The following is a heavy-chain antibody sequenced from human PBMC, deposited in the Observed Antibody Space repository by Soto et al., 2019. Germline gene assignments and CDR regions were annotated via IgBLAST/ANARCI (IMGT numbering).Heavy chain of an antibody. CDR3: ARGDFDWLLYAGGLDY. CDR2: INHSGST. D-gene: IGHD3-9*01. J-gene: IGHJ4*02. CDR1: GGSFSGYY. V-gene: IGHV4-34*01. Sequence: LSLTCAVYGGSFSGYYWSWIRQPPGKGLEWIGEINHSGSTNYNPSLKSRVTISVDTSKNQFSLKLSSVTAADTAVYYCARGDFDWLLYAGGLDYWGQGTLVTVSS.